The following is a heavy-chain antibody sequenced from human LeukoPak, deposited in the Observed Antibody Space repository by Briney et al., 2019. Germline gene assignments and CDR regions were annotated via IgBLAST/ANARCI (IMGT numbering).Heavy chain of an antibody. D-gene: IGHD3-10*01. CDR2: IKQDGGGK. V-gene: IGHV3-7*01. CDR3: AREWNYYGSGIMDV. CDR1: GFTFSSYW. J-gene: IGHJ6*04. Sequence: GGSLRLSCAASGFTFSSYWMSWVRQAPGKGLEWVANIKQDGGGKYYVGSVKGRFTVSRDNAKNSLYLQMNSLRAEDAAVYYCAREWNYYGSGIMDVWGKGTTVTVSS.